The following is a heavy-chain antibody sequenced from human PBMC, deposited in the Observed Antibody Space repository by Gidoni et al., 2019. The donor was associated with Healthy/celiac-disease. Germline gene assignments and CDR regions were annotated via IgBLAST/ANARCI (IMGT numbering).Heavy chain of an antibody. CDR1: GYTFTGYY. V-gene: IGHV1-2*02. CDR2: INPNSGGT. D-gene: IGHD6-19*01. CDR3: AREKGHSSGWYRINWFDP. J-gene: IGHJ5*02. Sequence: QVQLVQSGAEVKTPGASVKVSCKASGYTFTGYYMHWVRQAPGQGLEWMGWINPNSGGTNDAQKFQGRVTMTRDTSISTAYMELSRLRSDDTAVYYCAREKGHSSGWYRINWFDPWGQGTLVTVSS.